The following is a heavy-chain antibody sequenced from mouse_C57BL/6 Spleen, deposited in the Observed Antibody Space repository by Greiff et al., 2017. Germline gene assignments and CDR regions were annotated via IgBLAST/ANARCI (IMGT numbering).Heavy chain of an antibody. D-gene: IGHD1-1*01. CDR1: GYSITSGYY. CDR2: ISYDGSN. Sequence: EVKLQASGPGLVKPSQSLSLTCSVTGYSITSGYYWNWIRQFPGNKLEWMGYISYDGSNNYNPSLKNRISITRDTSKNQFFLKLNSVTTEDTATYYCALHYYGSSYDWYFDVWGTGTTVTVSS. V-gene: IGHV3-6*01. CDR3: ALHYYGSSYDWYFDV. J-gene: IGHJ1*03.